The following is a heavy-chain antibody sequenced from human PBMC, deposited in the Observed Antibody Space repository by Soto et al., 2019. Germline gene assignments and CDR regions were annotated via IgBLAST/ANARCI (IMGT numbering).Heavy chain of an antibody. CDR2: IIPIFGTA. J-gene: IGHJ6*02. CDR3: ARAGFLTTVTTRPGYYGMDV. V-gene: IGHV1-69*12. D-gene: IGHD4-17*01. Sequence: QVQLVQSGAEVKKPGSSVKVSCKASGGTFSSYAISWVRQAPGQGLEWMGGIIPIFGTANYAQKFQGRVTITADESTSTAYMELSSLRSEDTAVYYCARAGFLTTVTTRPGYYGMDVWGQGTTVTVSS. CDR1: GGTFSSYA.